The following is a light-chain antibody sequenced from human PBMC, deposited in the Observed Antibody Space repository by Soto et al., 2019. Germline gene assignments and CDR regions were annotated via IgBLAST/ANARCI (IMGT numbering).Light chain of an antibody. V-gene: IGLV1-44*01. Sequence: QAVVTQPPSASQTPGQRVTISCSGSRSNVGRNSVSWYQHVPGTAPKLLIYSHDQRPSGVPDRISASRSGTAASLAISGLRSEDEADYYCASWDDNLNGGVFGGGTKLTVL. CDR2: SHD. J-gene: IGLJ3*02. CDR1: RSNVGRNS. CDR3: ASWDDNLNGGV.